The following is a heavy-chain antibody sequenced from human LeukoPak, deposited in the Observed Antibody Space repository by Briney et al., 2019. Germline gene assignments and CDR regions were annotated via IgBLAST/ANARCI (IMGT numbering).Heavy chain of an antibody. Sequence: ASVKVSCKASGGTFSSYAISWVRQAPGQGLEWMGRIIPILGIANYAQKFQGRVTITADKSTSTAYMELSSLDSEDTAVYYCARESDVGKDFDCWGQGTLVTVSS. J-gene: IGHJ4*02. V-gene: IGHV1-69*04. D-gene: IGHD1-1*01. CDR3: ARESDVGKDFDC. CDR1: GGTFSSYA. CDR2: IIPILGIA.